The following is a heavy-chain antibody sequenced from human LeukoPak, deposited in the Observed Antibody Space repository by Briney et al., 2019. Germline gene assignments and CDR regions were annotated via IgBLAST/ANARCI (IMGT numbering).Heavy chain of an antibody. J-gene: IGHJ5*02. D-gene: IGHD3-22*01. CDR1: GYTLTSYA. CDR2: INTNTGNP. CDR3: ARSYDSSGYNNWFDP. V-gene: IGHV7-4-1*02. Sequence: ASVKVSCKASGYTLTSYAMNWVRQAPGQGLEWMGWINTNTGNPTYAQGFTGRFVFSLDTSVSTAYLQISSLKAEDTAVYYCARSYDSSGYNNWFDPWGQGTLVTVSS.